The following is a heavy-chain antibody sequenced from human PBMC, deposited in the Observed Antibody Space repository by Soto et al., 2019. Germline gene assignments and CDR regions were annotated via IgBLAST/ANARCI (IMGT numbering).Heavy chain of an antibody. J-gene: IGHJ4*02. V-gene: IGHV1-46*01. CDR1: GYSFTSTY. CDR3: ATEVYCSGGSCQYFDY. CDR2: INPGSGRA. Sequence: ASVKASCKASGYSFTSTYLHWVRQAPGQGLEWMGGINPGSGRANYAQKFQGRVTMTEDTSTDTAYMELSSLRSEDTAVYYCATEVYCSGGSCQYFDYWGQGTLVTVSS. D-gene: IGHD2-15*01.